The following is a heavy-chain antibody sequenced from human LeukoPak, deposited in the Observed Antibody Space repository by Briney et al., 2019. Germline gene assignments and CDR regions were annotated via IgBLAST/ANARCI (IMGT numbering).Heavy chain of an antibody. V-gene: IGHV3-30-3*01. CDR3: ARSPTYYYMDV. CDR2: IPYDGTNK. J-gene: IGHJ6*03. Sequence: QPGGSLRLSCEASGFTFSNYVIHWVRQAPGKGLEWLAVIPYDGTNKYYTDSVKGRFTISRDHSKTTVDLQMDSLGGADTAVYYCARSPTYYYMDVWGKGTTVTVSS. CDR1: GFTFSNYV.